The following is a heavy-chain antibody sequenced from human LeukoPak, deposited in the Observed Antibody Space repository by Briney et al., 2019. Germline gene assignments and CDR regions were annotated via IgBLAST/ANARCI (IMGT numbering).Heavy chain of an antibody. CDR1: GFTFSSYA. D-gene: IGHD6-19*01. J-gene: IGHJ4*02. CDR3: AKETYSSGWYPYFDY. CDR2: ISGSGGST. Sequence: GGSLRLSCVAYGFTFSSYAMSWVRQAPGKGLEWVSGISGSGGSTYYADCVKGRFTISRDNSKNTLFLQMNSLRAEDTAVYYCAKETYSSGWYPYFDYWGQGTLVTVSS. V-gene: IGHV3-23*01.